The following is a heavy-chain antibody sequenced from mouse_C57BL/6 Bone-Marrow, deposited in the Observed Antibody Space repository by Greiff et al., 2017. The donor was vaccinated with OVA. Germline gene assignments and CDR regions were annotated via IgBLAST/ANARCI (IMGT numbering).Heavy chain of an antibody. CDR2: IDPSDSYT. V-gene: IGHV1-69*01. Sequence: VQLQQPGAELVMPGASVKLSCKASGYTFTSYWMHWVKQRPGQGLEWIGEIDPSDSYTNYNQKFKGKSTLTVDKSSSTAYMQLSSLTSEDSAVYYCARSAGRVRRTPAWFAYWGQGTLVTVSA. D-gene: IGHD2-14*01. CDR3: ARSAGRVRRTPAWFAY. CDR1: GYTFTSYW. J-gene: IGHJ3*01.